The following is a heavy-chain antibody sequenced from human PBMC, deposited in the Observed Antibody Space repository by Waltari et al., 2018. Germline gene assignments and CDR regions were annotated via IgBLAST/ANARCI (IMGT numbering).Heavy chain of an antibody. CDR2: IYYSGST. V-gene: IGHV4-59*11. Sequence: QVQLQESGPGLVKPSETLSLTCTVSGGSISSHYWSWIRQPPGKGLEWIGYIYYSGSTNYNPSLKSRVTISVDTSKNQFSRKLSSVTAADTAVYYCARGAIGSSWYVWGQGTLVTVSS. CDR3: ARGAIGSSWYV. D-gene: IGHD6-13*01. J-gene: IGHJ4*02. CDR1: GGSISSHY.